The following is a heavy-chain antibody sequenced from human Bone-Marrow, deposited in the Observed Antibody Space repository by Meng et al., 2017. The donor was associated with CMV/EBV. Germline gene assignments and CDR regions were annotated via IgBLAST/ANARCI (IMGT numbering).Heavy chain of an antibody. CDR2: IYYSGST. V-gene: IGHV4-39*07. D-gene: IGHD2-2*01. J-gene: IGHJ6*02. CDR3: ASPVVPASSDYYYGMDV. CDR1: GGFFSSSTYY. Sequence: SETLSLTCTVSGGFFSSSTYYWGWIRQPPGKGLEWIGSIYYSGSTYYNPSLKSRVTISVDTSKNQFSLKLSTVTAADTAVYFCASPVVPASSDYYYGMDVWGQGTTVTVSS.